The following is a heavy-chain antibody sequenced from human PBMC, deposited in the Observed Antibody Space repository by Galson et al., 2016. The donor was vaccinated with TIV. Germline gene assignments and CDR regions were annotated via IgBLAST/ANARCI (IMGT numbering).Heavy chain of an antibody. CDR1: GYSFSNYW. CDR2: IYPPDSDS. Sequence: QSGAEVKKPGESLIISCKTSGYSFSNYWIGWVRQMPGKGLEWMGIIYPPDSDSRYSPSFQGQVTMSVDKSLSTAYLQWSSLKASDTAIYYCVRLGRLTVFGGSTSHFDFWGQGTLVAVSS. D-gene: IGHD3-3*01. J-gene: IGHJ4*02. CDR3: VRLGRLTVFGGSTSHFDF. V-gene: IGHV5-51*03.